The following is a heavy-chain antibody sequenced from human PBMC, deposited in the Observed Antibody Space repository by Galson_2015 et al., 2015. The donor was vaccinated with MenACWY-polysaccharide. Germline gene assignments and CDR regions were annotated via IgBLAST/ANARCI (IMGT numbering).Heavy chain of an antibody. CDR1: GFTFGSYA. CDR2: IGGSGLTT. Sequence: SLRLSCVASGFTFGSYAMGWVRQAPGKGLEWVSSIGGSGLTTFYAESVKGRFTISRDNAQNILSLQMNSLRADDTARYFCAKVTEMASSRRPFDVWGQGTMVTVSS. D-gene: IGHD5-24*01. J-gene: IGHJ3*01. CDR3: AKVTEMASSRRPFDV. V-gene: IGHV3-23*01.